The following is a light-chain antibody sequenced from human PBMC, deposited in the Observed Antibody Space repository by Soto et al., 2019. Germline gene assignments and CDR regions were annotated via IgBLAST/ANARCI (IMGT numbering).Light chain of an antibody. Sequence: TQSPSTLSAFVGDRVTITCRASQTVINNQLAWYQQTPGQAPRLLIYAASSRATGIPDRFSGSGSGTDFTLTITRLEPEDSAMDYCQQYVSSGGITFGLATLPGSK. CDR1: QTVINNQ. V-gene: IGKV3-20*01. J-gene: IGKJ5*01. CDR3: QQYVSSGGIT. CDR2: AAS.